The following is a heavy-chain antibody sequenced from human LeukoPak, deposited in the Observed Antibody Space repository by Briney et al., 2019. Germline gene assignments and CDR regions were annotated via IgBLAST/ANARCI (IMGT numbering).Heavy chain of an antibody. V-gene: IGHV1-58*02. Sequence: GASVKFSCKASGFTFTSSAMQWVRQARGQRLEWIGWIVVGSGNTNYAQKFQERVTITRDMSTSTAYMELSSLRSEDTAVYYCAAARYNWNLNFDYWGQGTLVTVSS. CDR2: IVVGSGNT. CDR3: AAARYNWNLNFDY. D-gene: IGHD1-1*01. J-gene: IGHJ4*02. CDR1: GFTFTSSA.